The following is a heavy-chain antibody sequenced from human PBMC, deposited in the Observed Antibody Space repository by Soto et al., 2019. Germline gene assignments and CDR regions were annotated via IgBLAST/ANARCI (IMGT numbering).Heavy chain of an antibody. D-gene: IGHD2-2*02. J-gene: IGHJ4*02. CDR2: VYHSGST. CDR1: GGSMRNYY. CDR3: TSPYITSSSPDY. Sequence: SETLALSCSVSGGSMRNYYWNWIRQPPGRGLEWIGYVYHSGSTNYNPSLKSRVSMSVDVSRNHFSLTLHSVTAADTAVYFSTSPYITSSSPDYWGQWTLVTDS. V-gene: IGHV4-59*01.